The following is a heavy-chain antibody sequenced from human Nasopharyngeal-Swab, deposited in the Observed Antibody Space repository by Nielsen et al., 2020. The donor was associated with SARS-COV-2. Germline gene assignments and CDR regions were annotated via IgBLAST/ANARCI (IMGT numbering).Heavy chain of an antibody. Sequence: SVKVSCKVSGGTFSSYAISWVRQAPGQGLEWMGGIIPIFGTANYAQKFQGRVTITADESTSTAYMELSSLRSEDTAVYYCARLRLPSSWYGYYYYGMDVWGQGTTVTVSS. CDR2: IIPIFGTA. V-gene: IGHV1-69*13. CDR1: GGTFSSYA. CDR3: ARLRLPSSWYGYYYYGMDV. D-gene: IGHD6-13*01. J-gene: IGHJ6*02.